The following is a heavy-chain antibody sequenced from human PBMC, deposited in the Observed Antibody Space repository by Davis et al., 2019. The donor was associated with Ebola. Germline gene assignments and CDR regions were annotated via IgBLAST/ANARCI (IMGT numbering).Heavy chain of an antibody. Sequence: GESLKISCAASGFTFSDYYMSWIRQAPGKGLEWVSYISSSSSYTNYADSVKGRFTISRDNAKNSLYLQMNSLRAEDTAVYYCAKAAVTHYYYYGMDVWGQGTTVTVSS. D-gene: IGHD4-17*01. CDR1: GFTFSDYY. J-gene: IGHJ6*02. CDR3: AKAAVTHYYYYGMDV. V-gene: IGHV3-11*06. CDR2: ISSSSSYT.